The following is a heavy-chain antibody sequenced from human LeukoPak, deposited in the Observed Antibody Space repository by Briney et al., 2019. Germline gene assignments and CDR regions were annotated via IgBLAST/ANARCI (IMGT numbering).Heavy chain of an antibody. CDR1: GFTLSTHW. CDR3: ARRWYTGTYYYFDL. J-gene: IGHJ4*02. CDR2: INGDGTTT. Sequence: QPGGSLRLSCAASGFTLSTHWMHWVRQAPGKGLVWVSRINGDGTTTSYADSVKGRFTIPRVNAKSTLYLEMDSLRAEDTAIYYCARRWYTGTYYYFDLWGQGTLVTVSS. V-gene: IGHV3-74*01. D-gene: IGHD1-26*01.